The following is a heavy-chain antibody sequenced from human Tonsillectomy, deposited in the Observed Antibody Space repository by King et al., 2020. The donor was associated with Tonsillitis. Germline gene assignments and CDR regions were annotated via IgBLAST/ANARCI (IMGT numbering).Heavy chain of an antibody. CDR1: GGTFSSYA. D-gene: IGHD3-22*01. V-gene: IGHV1-69*06. CDR2: IIPIFGTA. J-gene: IGHJ2*01. Sequence: VQLVESGAEVKKPGSSVKVSCKASGGTFSSYAISWVRQAPGQGLEWMGGIIPIFGTANYAQKFQGRVTITADKSTSTAYMELSSLRSEDTAVYYCAREHGYYYDRYLNWYFDLWGRGTLVTVSS. CDR3: AREHGYYYDRYLNWYFDL.